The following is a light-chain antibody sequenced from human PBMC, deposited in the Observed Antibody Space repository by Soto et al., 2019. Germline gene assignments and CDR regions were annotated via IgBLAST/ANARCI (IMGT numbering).Light chain of an antibody. V-gene: IGKV3-15*01. CDR2: GAS. CDR1: QSVSSD. CDR3: QQYNYWWT. J-gene: IGKJ1*01. Sequence: EIVMTQSPATLSVSPGARATLSCRASQSVSSDLAWYQQKPGQAPRLLIYGASTRATAIPARFSGSGSGTEFTLTVSSLQSEDFAVYYCQQYNYWWTFGQGTKVEIK.